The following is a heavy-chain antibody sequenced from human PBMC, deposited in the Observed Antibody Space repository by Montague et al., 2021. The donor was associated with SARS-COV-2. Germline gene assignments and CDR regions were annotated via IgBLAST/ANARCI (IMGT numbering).Heavy chain of an antibody. CDR2: VYYSGTA. V-gene: IGHV4-61*01. CDR1: GGSVRSGLYY. Sequence: SETLPLTCTVSGGSVRSGLYYWTWIRQPPGKGLEWIGYVYYSGTANHNPSLKSRLTLTVDTSKNQFSLKLSSVTAADTAIYYCARGRLDCSGTSCYTNGLDVWGQGTMVTVSS. J-gene: IGHJ6*02. CDR3: ARGRLDCSGTSCYTNGLDV. D-gene: IGHD2-15*01.